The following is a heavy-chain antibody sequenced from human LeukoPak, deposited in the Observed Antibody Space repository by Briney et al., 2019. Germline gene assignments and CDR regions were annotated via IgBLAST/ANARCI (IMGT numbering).Heavy chain of an antibody. J-gene: IGHJ4*02. CDR1: GGSLTNYY. D-gene: IGHD6-25*01. Sequence: SSETLSLTCTVSGGSLTNYYWSWIRQPPGKSLEWIAYFYYTGCTTSNPSLKSRVTISVDTSNSQLSLELSSVTAADTAVYYCARKPAAKSSSDYWGQGDLVAVSS. V-gene: IGHV4-59*08. CDR3: ARKPAAKSSSDY. CDR2: FYYTGCT.